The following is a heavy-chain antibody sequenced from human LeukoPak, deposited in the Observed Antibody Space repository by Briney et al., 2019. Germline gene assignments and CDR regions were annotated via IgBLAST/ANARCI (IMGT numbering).Heavy chain of an antibody. V-gene: IGHV3-7*01. CDR1: GFTFNKYW. CDR3: LRDVSSGWAFDY. D-gene: IGHD6-19*01. J-gene: IGHJ4*02. Sequence: GGSLRLSCSASGFTFNKYWMSWVRQLPGQGLEWVANINQDATTKYYVDSVKGPFTNSRDNARNLLYLQMNSLRTEDTAVYYCLRDVSSGWAFDYWGQGTLVTVSS. CDR2: INQDATTK.